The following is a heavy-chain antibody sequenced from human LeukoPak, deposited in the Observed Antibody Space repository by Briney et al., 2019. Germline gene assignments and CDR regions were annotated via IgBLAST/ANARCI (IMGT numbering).Heavy chain of an antibody. CDR3: ARDWDSRNDYFDP. Sequence: ASVKVSCKASGYTFTSYGISWVRQAPGQGLEWMGWTSAHNDDTNYAETLQGRLTMTTDISTSTACMELTSLRSDDTAVYYCARDWDSRNDYFDPWGQGTLVTVSS. J-gene: IGHJ4*02. CDR2: TSAHNDDT. D-gene: IGHD1-1*01. V-gene: IGHV1-18*01. CDR1: GYTFTSYG.